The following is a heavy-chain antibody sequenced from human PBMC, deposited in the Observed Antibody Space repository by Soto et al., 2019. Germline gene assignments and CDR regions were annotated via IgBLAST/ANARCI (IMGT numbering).Heavy chain of an antibody. CDR2: ISNDGSKN. V-gene: IGHV3-30-3*01. Sequence: QVQLVESGGGVVQPGKSLRLSCAASGFTFSSYAMHWVRQAPGKGLEWVSVISNDGSKNSYAESVKGRFTISRDNSKNTLYLQMNSLRGDDTAMYYCTRFPLRSSSSGGYYYFGMDVWGQGTTLTVS. CDR1: GFTFSSYA. D-gene: IGHD6-6*01. CDR3: TRFPLRSSSSGGYYYFGMDV. J-gene: IGHJ6*02.